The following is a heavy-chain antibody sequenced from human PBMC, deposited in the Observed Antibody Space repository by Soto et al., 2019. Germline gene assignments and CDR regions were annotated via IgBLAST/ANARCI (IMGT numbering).Heavy chain of an antibody. D-gene: IGHD4-4*01. CDR1: GGSISSYY. CDR3: ARDLYSNYANWFDP. CDR2: IYYSGST. V-gene: IGHV4-59*01. J-gene: IGHJ5*02. Sequence: QVQLQESGPGLVKRSETLSLTCTVSGGSISSYYWSWIRQPPGKGLEWIGYIYYSGSTNYNPSLKSRVTISVDTSKNQFSLKLSSVTAADTAVYYCARDLYSNYANWFDPWGQGTLVTVSS.